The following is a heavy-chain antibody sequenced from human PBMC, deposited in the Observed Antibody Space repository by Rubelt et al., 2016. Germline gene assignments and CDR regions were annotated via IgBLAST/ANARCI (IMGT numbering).Heavy chain of an antibody. CDR1: GYTFTSYG. D-gene: IGHD2/OR15-2a*01. V-gene: IGHV1-18*01. J-gene: IGHJ4*02. CDR2: MSAYNGNT. Sequence: QVQLVQSGAEVKKPGASVKVSCKASGYTFTSYGISWVRQAPGQGLEWMGWMSAYNGNTNYAQKLQGRVTMTTDTSTSTDYMGRRSLRSDDTAVYYCARDRSNSMFPRTPALNYFDYWGQGTLVTVSS. CDR3: ARDRSNSMFPRTPALNYFDY.